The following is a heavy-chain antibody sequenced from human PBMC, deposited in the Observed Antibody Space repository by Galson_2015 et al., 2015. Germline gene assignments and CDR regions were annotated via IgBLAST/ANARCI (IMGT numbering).Heavy chain of an antibody. CDR1: GGTFSSYA. J-gene: IGHJ4*02. D-gene: IGHD6-19*01. V-gene: IGHV1-69*01. Sequence: GGTFSSYAISWVRQAPGQGLEWMGGIIPIFGTANYAQKFQGRVTITADESTSTAYMELNSLRAEDTAVYYCAKLGSGWPDYWGQGTLVTVSS. CDR3: AKLGSGWPDY. CDR2: IIPIFGTA.